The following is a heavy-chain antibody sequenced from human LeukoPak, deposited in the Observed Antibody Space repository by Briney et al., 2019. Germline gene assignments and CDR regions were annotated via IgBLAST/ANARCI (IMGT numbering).Heavy chain of an antibody. CDR2: IYTSGST. CDR3: ARHKNSANLG. J-gene: IGHJ4*02. Sequence: SETLSLTCTVSGGSISSYYWSWIRQPPGKGLEWIGYIYTSGSTNYNPSLKSRVTISVDTSKNQFSLKLSSVTAADTAVYYCARHKNSANLGWGQGTLVTVSS. D-gene: IGHD1-1*01. CDR1: GGSISSYY. V-gene: IGHV4-4*09.